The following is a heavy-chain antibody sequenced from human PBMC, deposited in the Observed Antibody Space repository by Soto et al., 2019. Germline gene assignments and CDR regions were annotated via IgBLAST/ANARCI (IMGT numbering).Heavy chain of an antibody. CDR1: GGSITSNAYY. CDR3: ARRPKRGSYSWCFDY. D-gene: IGHD1-26*01. J-gene: IGHJ4*02. Sequence: QLQLQESGPGLVKPSETLSLTCTVSGGSITSNAYYWGWIRQPPGKGLEGLGYIYYSGSASYNPSLKSRVPMSVDTAKNQFSLKLSSVTAADTAVYYCARRPKRGSYSWCFDYWGQGTLVTVSS. CDR2: IYYSGSA. V-gene: IGHV4-39*01.